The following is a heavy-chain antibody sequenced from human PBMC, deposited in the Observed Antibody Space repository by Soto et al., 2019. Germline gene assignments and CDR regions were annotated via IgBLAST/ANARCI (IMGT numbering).Heavy chain of an antibody. V-gene: IGHV4-39*01. CDR1: GGSVSSSSYY. Sequence: PSETLSLTCTVSGGSVSSSSYYWGWIRQPPGKGLEWIGSIYYSGSTYYNPSLKSRVTISVDTSKNQFSLKLSSVTAADTAVYYCARLLAAAEANWFDPWGQGTLVTVSS. CDR2: IYYSGST. CDR3: ARLLAAAEANWFDP. J-gene: IGHJ5*02. D-gene: IGHD6-13*01.